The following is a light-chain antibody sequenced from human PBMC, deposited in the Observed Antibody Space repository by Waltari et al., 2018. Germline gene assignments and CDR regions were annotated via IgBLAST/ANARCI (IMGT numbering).Light chain of an antibody. Sequence: EIVLTQSPGTLSLSPGQRATLSCRASQDISSSYLAWHQQRPGQAPRLVIYDASSRATCVRDRFSGRGSGTDFTLTISGLEPEDVAVYYCQQYDTSTEWTFGQGTKVEIK. CDR2: DAS. J-gene: IGKJ1*01. CDR1: QDISSSY. V-gene: IGKV3-20*01. CDR3: QQYDTSTEWT.